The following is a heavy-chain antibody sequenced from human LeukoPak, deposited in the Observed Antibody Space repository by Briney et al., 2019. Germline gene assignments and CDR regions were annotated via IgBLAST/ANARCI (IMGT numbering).Heavy chain of an antibody. J-gene: IGHJ3*02. V-gene: IGHV1-2*02. D-gene: IGHD2-21*02. CDR2: INPNSGGT. CDR1: GYTFTGYY. Sequence: ASVKVSCKASGYTFTGYYMHWVRQAPGQGLEWMGWINPNSGGTNYAQKFQGRVTMTRDTSISTAYMELSRLRSDDTAVYYCARDMPYCGGDCYRPYAFDIWGQGTMVTVSS. CDR3: ARDMPYCGGDCYRPYAFDI.